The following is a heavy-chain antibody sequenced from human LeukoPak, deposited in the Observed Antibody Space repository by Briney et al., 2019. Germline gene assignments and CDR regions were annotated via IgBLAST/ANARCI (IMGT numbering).Heavy chain of an antibody. J-gene: IGHJ4*02. CDR3: ARPGSYYNGGLY. CDR1: GGSISSSSYY. Sequence: SETLSLTCTVSGGSISSSSYYWGWIRQPPGKGLEWIGSIYYSGSTYYNPSLKSRVTISVDTSKNQFSLKLSSVTAADTAVYYCARPGSYYNGGLYWGQGTLVTVSS. V-gene: IGHV4-39*01. D-gene: IGHD3-10*01. CDR2: IYYSGST.